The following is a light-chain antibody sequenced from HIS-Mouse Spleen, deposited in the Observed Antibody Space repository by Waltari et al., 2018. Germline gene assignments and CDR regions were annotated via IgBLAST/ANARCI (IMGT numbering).Light chain of an antibody. Sequence: SSDLTQDPAVSVALGQPVRITCQGNSLRSYYASWYKQKPGQAPVRVVYGKNNRPSGIPDRFSGSSSGNTASLTITGAQAEDEADYYCNSRDSSGNHLVFGGGTKLTVL. CDR3: NSRDSSGNHLV. V-gene: IGLV3-19*01. CDR1: SLRSYY. CDR2: GKN. J-gene: IGLJ2*01.